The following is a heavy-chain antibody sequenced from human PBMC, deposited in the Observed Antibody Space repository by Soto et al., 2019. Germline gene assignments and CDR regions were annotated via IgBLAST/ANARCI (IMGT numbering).Heavy chain of an antibody. Sequence: GGSLRLSCAASGFTFSSYWMHWVRQAPGKGLVWVSRINSDGSSTSYADSVKGRFTISRDNAKNTLYLQMNSLRAEDTAVYYYARDQDYYDSSGYEYYYYGMDVWGQGTTVTVSS. CDR1: GFTFSSYW. V-gene: IGHV3-74*01. CDR3: ARDQDYYDSSGYEYYYYGMDV. D-gene: IGHD3-22*01. CDR2: INSDGSST. J-gene: IGHJ6*02.